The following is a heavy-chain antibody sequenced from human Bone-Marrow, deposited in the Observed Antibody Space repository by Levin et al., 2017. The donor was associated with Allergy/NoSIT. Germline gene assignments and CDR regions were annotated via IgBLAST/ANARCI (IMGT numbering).Heavy chain of an antibody. CDR2: IYYDGST. V-gene: IGHV4-39*07. D-gene: IGHD1-14*01. J-gene: IGHJ5*02. CDR3: ARIPVPGWFDP. CDR1: GGSLSSTSNY. Sequence: SETLSLTCTVSGGSLSSTSNYWAWIRQPPGKGLEWIGNIYYDGSTYYNPSLRSRVIMSVDTSKNQFSLILVSVTAADTAMYDCARIPVPGWFDPWGQGTLVTVSS.